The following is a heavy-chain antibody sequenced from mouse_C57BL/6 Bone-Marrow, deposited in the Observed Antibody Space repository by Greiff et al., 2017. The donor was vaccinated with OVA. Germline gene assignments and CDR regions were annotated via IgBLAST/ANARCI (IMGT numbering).Heavy chain of an antibody. CDR1: GFTFSDYG. V-gene: IGHV5-17*01. Sequence: EVMLVESGGGLVKPGGSLKLSCAASGFTFSDYGMHWVRQAPEKGLEWVAYISSGSSTIYYADTVKGRFTISRDNAKNTRFLQMTSLRSEDTAMYYCASTVVAFDYWGQGTTLTVSS. D-gene: IGHD1-1*01. CDR3: ASTVVAFDY. J-gene: IGHJ2*01. CDR2: ISSGSSTI.